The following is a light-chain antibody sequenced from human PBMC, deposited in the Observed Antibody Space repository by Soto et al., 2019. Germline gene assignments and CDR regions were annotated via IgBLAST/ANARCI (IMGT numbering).Light chain of an antibody. CDR1: QSVSSN. CDR3: QQYNNWPPRNT. V-gene: IGKV3-15*01. Sequence: EIVMTQSPATLSVSPGERATLSCRASQSVSSNLAWYQQKPGQAPRLLIYGASTRATGIPARFSGSGSGTEFTLTISSLQSEDVAFYYCQQYNNWPPRNTFGQGTKLEIK. J-gene: IGKJ2*01. CDR2: GAS.